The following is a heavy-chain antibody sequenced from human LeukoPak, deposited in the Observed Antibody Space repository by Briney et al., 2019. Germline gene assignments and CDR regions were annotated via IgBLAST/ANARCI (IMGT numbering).Heavy chain of an antibody. Sequence: ASVKVSCKVSGYTLTELSMHWVRQAPGKGLEWMGGFDPEDGETIYAQKFQGRVTMTEDTSTDTAYMELSSLRSEDTAVYYCATFSPSGVTTVYYFDYWGLGTLVTVSS. CDR3: ATFSPSGVTTVYYFDY. CDR2: FDPEDGET. J-gene: IGHJ4*02. V-gene: IGHV1-24*01. D-gene: IGHD4-17*01. CDR1: GYTLTELS.